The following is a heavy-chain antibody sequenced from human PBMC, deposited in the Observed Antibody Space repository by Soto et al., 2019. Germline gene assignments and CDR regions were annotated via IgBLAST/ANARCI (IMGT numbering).Heavy chain of an antibody. CDR1: GFNVMSYW. D-gene: IGHD3-16*01. V-gene: IGHV3-7*01. CDR2: VKEDGSEL. CDR3: ARDIGFDYVN. J-gene: IGHJ4*02. Sequence: GGSLRLSCAVSGFNVMSYWMSWVRQAPGKGLEWVASVKEDGSELYYLHSVRGRFSISRDSAGNALHLTMNYLSAEDTGVYFCARDIGFDYVNWGQGIPVTVSS.